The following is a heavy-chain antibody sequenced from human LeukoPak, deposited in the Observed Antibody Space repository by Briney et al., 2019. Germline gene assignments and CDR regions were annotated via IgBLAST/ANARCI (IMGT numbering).Heavy chain of an antibody. J-gene: IGHJ4*02. CDR2: IYYSGST. Sequence: PSETLSLTCTVSGGSISSYYWSWIRQPPGKGLEWIGYIYYSGSTNYNPSLKSRVTISVDTSKNQFSLKLSSVTAADTAVYYCATLRGDGDYEYYFDYWGQGILVTVSS. V-gene: IGHV4-59*01. D-gene: IGHD4-17*01. CDR3: ATLRGDGDYEYYFDY. CDR1: GGSISSYY.